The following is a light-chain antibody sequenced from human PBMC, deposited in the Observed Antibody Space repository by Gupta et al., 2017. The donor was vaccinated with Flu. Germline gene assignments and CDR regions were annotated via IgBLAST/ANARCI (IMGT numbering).Light chain of an antibody. Sequence: HSALPQPASVSGSPGQTITISCTGTSSDVGRSNFVSWYQQHPGKAPKLIIYEDTNRPSGVSSRFSGSKSGNTASLTISGLQAEDEVDYYCSSYTSISTWVFGGGTKVTVL. CDR3: SSYTSISTWV. CDR1: SSDVGRSNF. CDR2: EDT. V-gene: IGLV2-14*01. J-gene: IGLJ3*02.